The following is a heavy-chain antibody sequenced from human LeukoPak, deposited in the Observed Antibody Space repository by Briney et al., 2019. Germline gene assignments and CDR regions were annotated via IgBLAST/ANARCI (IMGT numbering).Heavy chain of an antibody. CDR1: GFTFSSYA. Sequence: PGGSLRLSCAASGFTFSSYAMIWVRQPPGKGLEWVSSIFPSGEIHYADSVRGRFTISRDNSKSTLSLQMNSLRAEDTAIYYCATYRQVLLPFESWGQGTLVTVSS. CDR2: IFPSGEI. D-gene: IGHD2-8*02. J-gene: IGHJ4*02. V-gene: IGHV3-23*01. CDR3: ATYRQVLLPFES.